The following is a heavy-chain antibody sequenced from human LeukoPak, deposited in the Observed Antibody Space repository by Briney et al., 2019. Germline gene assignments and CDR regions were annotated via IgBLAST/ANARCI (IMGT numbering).Heavy chain of an antibody. CDR1: GFTFSSYW. CDR3: ARVHIAVAGTSDYFDY. D-gene: IGHD6-19*01. J-gene: IGHJ4*02. V-gene: IGHV3-74*01. Sequence: QTGGSLRLSCAASGFTFSSYWMHWVRQAPGKGLVWVSRINSDGRSTSYADSVKGRFTISRDNAKNTLYLQMNSLRAEDTAVYYCARVHIAVAGTSDYFDYWGQGTLVTVSS. CDR2: INSDGRST.